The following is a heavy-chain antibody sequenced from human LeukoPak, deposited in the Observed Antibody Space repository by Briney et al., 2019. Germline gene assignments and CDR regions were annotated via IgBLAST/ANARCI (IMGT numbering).Heavy chain of an antibody. V-gene: IGHV4-59*01. J-gene: IGHJ4*02. D-gene: IGHD4-17*01. CDR2: IYYSGST. CDR3: ASERHNYGDYEGRYFDY. Sequence: SETLSLTCTVSGGSISSYYWSWIRQPPGKGLEWIGYIYYSGSTNYNPSLKSRVTISVDTSKNQFSLKLSSVTAADTAVYYCASERHNYGDYEGRYFDYWGQGTLVTVSS. CDR1: GGSISSYY.